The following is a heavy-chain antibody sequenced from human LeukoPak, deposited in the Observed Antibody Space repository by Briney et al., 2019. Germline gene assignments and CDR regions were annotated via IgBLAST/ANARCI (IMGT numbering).Heavy chain of an antibody. Sequence: ASVKVSCKASGYTFTNYGVSWVRQAPGQGLEWMGWISAYNGNTNYAQKLQGRVTMTTDTSTSTAYMELRSLRSDDTAVYYCVRERDYYYDSSAYYPIGYWGQGTLVTVSS. CDR1: GYTFTNYG. J-gene: IGHJ4*02. D-gene: IGHD3-22*01. CDR3: VRERDYYYDSSAYYPIGY. CDR2: ISAYNGNT. V-gene: IGHV1-18*01.